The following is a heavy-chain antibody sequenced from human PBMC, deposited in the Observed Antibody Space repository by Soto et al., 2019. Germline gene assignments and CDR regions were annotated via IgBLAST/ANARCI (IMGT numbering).Heavy chain of an antibody. V-gene: IGHV1-24*01. D-gene: IGHD3-16*02. CDR1: GYTLTELS. J-gene: IGHJ3*02. CDR3: ASDIWGSYRYLGDAFDI. Sequence: ASVKVSCKVSGYTLTELSMHWVRQAPGKGLEWMGGFDPEDGETIYAQKFQGRVTMTEDTSTDTAYMELSSLRSEDTAVYYCASDIWGSYRYLGDAFDIWGQGTMVTVSS. CDR2: FDPEDGET.